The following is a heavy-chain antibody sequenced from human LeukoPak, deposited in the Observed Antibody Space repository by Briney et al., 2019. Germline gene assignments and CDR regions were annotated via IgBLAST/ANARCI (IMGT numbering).Heavy chain of an antibody. D-gene: IGHD4-17*01. V-gene: IGHV3-21*01. Sequence: PGGSLRLSCAASGSTFSSYSMNWVRQAPGKGLEWVSSISSSSSYIYYADSVKGRLTISRDNAKNSLYLQMNSLRAEDTAVYYCARDVRSYFDYWGQGTLVTVSS. CDR3: ARDVRSYFDY. CDR2: ISSSSSYI. CDR1: GSTFSSYS. J-gene: IGHJ4*02.